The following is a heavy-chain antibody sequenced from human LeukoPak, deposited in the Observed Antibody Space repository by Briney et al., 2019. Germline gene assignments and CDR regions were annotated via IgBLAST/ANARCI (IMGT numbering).Heavy chain of an antibody. Sequence: PGGSLRLSCAASGFTVSFNYMSWVRQAPGKGLEWVSVIYDGGGTYYADSVKGRFTISRDNSKNTLYLQMNGLRAEDTAVYYCARGYSSSRDYWGQGTLVTVSS. D-gene: IGHD6-6*01. V-gene: IGHV3-53*01. J-gene: IGHJ4*02. CDR3: ARGYSSSRDY. CDR1: GFTVSFNY. CDR2: IYDGGGT.